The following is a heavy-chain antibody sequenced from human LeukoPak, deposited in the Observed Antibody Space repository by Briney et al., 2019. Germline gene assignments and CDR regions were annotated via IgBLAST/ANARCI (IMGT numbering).Heavy chain of an antibody. D-gene: IGHD2-21*02. Sequence: ASVKVSCKVSGSTLSDLSIHWVRQAPGKGLECVGGSDPEDGETFHAQNFQGRVTMTEDTSIDTAYMELSSLRSEDTAVYYCVTDRARLYWYFDLWRRGTLVTVSS. CDR2: SDPEDGET. J-gene: IGHJ2*01. CDR1: GSTLSDLS. CDR3: VTDRARLYWYFDL. V-gene: IGHV1-24*01.